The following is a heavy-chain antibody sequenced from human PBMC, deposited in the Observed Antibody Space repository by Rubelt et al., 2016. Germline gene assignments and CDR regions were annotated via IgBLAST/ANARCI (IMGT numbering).Heavy chain of an antibody. CDR2: INPNSGGT. CDR3: ATFPHGSY. CDR1: GYY. D-gene: IGHD1-26*01. Sequence: GYYMHWVRQAPGQGLEWMGRINPNSGGTNYAQKFQGRVTMTRDTSISTAYMELSSLRSEDTAVYYCATFPHGSYWGQGTLVTVSS. J-gene: IGHJ4*02. V-gene: IGHV1-2*06.